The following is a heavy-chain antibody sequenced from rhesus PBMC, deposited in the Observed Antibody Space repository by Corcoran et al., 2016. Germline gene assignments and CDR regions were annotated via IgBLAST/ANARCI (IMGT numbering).Heavy chain of an antibody. V-gene: IGHV4-106*01. CDR2: IYDSGGGT. CDR1: GGSISDDYY. J-gene: IGHJ4*01. Sequence: QVQLQESGPGLVKPSETLSLTCAVSGGSISDDYYWSWIRQPPGKGLEWIVYIYDSGGGTNYNPSLKNRVTISIDTSKNQFSLKLSSATAADTAVYYCARDLSGSYPYFDYWGQGVLVTVSS. CDR3: ARDLSGSYPYFDY. D-gene: IGHD1-44*02.